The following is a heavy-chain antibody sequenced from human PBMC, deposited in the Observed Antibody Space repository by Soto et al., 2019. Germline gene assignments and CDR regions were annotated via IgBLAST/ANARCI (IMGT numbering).Heavy chain of an antibody. V-gene: IGHV4-34*01. CDR3: ASHDYAHYGIDV. D-gene: IGHD4-17*01. CDR2: INHSGST. CDR1: GGSFSGYY. J-gene: IGHJ6*02. Sequence: SETLSLTCAVYGGSFSGYYWNWIRQPPGKGLEWIGEINHSGSTYYNPSLKSRVTISVDTSKNQFSLKLSSVTAADTAVYYCASHDYAHYGIDVWGQGTTVTVSS.